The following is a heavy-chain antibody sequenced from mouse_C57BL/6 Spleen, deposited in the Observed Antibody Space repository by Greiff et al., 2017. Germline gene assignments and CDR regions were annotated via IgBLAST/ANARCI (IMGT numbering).Heavy chain of an antibody. CDR2: ISYDGSN. CDR3: AISRYFDV. Sequence: VQLQQSGPGLVKPSQSLSLTCSVTGYSITSGYYWNWIRQLPGNNLEWSGYISYDGSNNYNPYLKNRISITRDTSKNQFFLKLNPVTTEDTATYYCAISRYFDVWGTGTTVTVSS. CDR1: GYSITSGYY. V-gene: IGHV3-6*01. J-gene: IGHJ1*03.